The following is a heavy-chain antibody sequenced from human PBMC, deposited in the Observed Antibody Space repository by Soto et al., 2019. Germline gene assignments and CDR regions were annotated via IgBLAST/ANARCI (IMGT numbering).Heavy chain of an antibody. D-gene: IGHD3-22*01. J-gene: IGHJ4*02. V-gene: IGHV4-59*01. Sequence: QVQLQESGPGLVKPSETLSLTCAVSGDSISSYYCMWIRQPPGKGLESIGYLYYGRSANYNPSLKSPVTLSVDTSTTQCSLTLSSMTAADTAVYYCALRCMAVVPEYWGQGTLVTVSS. CDR1: GDSISSYY. CDR2: LYYGRSA. CDR3: ALRCMAVVPEY.